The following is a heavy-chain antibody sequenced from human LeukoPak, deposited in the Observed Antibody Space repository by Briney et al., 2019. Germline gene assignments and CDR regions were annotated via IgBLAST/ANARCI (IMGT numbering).Heavy chain of an antibody. CDR3: ARVQYSGYDFNYYMDV. CDR2: IYYSGST. CDR1: GGSISSYY. D-gene: IGHD5-12*01. J-gene: IGHJ6*03. Sequence: SETLSLTCTVSGGSISSYYWSWIRQPPGKGLEWIGYIYYSGSTNYNPSLKSRVTISVDTSKNQFSLNLSSVTAADTAVYYCARVQYSGYDFNYYMDVWGKGTAVTITS. V-gene: IGHV4-59*01.